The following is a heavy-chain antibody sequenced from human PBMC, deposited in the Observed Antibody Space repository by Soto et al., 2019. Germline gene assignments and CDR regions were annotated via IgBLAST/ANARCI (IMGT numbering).Heavy chain of an antibody. CDR1: GGTFSRYT. CDR3: ASGQTYYNDSSAYRFDH. J-gene: IGHJ4*02. Sequence: QVQLVQSGAEVKKPGSSVKVSCKASGGTFSRYTISWVRQAPGQGLEWMGGIIPIFGTTNYAQKCQGRVTITADESTSTAYMDLSSLRSDDTAVYYCASGQTYYNDSSAYRFDHWGQGTLVTVSS. D-gene: IGHD3-22*01. V-gene: IGHV1-69*01. CDR2: IIPIFGTT.